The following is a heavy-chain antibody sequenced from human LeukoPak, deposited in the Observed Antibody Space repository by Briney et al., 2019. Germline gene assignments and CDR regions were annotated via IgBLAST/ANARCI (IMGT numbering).Heavy chain of an antibody. CDR1: GYTFTSYY. CDR2: INPSGGST. CDR3: ARAKSMVRGENWFDP. V-gene: IGHV1-46*01. Sequence: GASVKVSCKASGYTFTSYYMHWARQAPGQGLEWMGIINPSGGSTSYAQKFQGRVTMTRDTSTSTVYMELSSLRSEDTAVYYCARAKSMVRGENWFDPWGQGTLVTVSS. J-gene: IGHJ5*02. D-gene: IGHD3-10*01.